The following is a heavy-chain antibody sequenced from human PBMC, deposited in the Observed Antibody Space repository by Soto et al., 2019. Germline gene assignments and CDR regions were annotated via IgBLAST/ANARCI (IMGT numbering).Heavy chain of an antibody. CDR2: ISAVTSAI. D-gene: IGHD3-10*01. V-gene: IGHV3-23*01. CDR3: ARYVVGRGKDAPGY. CDR1: GFIFSDYA. J-gene: IGHJ4*02. Sequence: EVQLLESGGGLVQPGGSLTLSCAASGFIFSDYAMSWVRQAPGKGLEWVSSISAVTSAINYADPVRGRFTMSRDNSENKVYLQTNSLRVEDTAIYYCARYVVGRGKDAPGYWGQGTLVTVSS.